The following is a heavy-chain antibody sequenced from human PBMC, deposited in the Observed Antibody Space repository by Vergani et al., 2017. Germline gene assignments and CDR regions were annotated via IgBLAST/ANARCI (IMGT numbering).Heavy chain of an antibody. Sequence: QVQLVQSGAEVKKPGSSVKVSCKASGGTFSSYAISWVRQAPGQGLEWMGRIIPIFGTANYAQKFQGRVTITADESTSTAYMELSSLRSEDTAMYYCARDRSPCSGGSCYPHYYYYYGMDVWGQGP. CDR1: GGTFSSYA. D-gene: IGHD2-15*01. CDR3: ARDRSPCSGGSCYPHYYYYYGMDV. V-gene: IGHV1-69*13. CDR2: IIPIFGTA. J-gene: IGHJ6*02.